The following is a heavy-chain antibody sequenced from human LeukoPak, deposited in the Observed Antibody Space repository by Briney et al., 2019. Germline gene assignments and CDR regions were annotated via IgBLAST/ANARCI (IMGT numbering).Heavy chain of an antibody. CDR2: ISYDGSNK. V-gene: IGHV3-30*18. D-gene: IGHD3-9*01. J-gene: IGHJ4*02. Sequence: PGGSLRLSCAASGFTFSSYGMHWVRQAPGKGLEWVAVISYDGSNKYYADSVRGRFTISRDNSKNTLYLQMNSLRAEDTAVYYCAKSWGLTGYLDYWGQGTLVTVSS. CDR1: GFTFSSYG. CDR3: AKSWGLTGYLDY.